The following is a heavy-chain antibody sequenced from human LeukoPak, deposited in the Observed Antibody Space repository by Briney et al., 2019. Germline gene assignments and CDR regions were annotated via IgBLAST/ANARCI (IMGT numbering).Heavy chain of an antibody. V-gene: IGHV3-49*04. J-gene: IGHJ4*02. CDR1: GFNYGDYD. Sequence: GGSQRLFCTVSGFNYGDYDMSWVRQAPGRGLEGVGLIRRKVDGGTTEYAASVKGRFTVSRDDSKSITYLQMNSLESDDTAVYYCTIDDCSRISCYAHFYYCGQGTLVTVSS. CDR3: TIDDCSRISCYAHFYY. CDR2: IRRKVDGGTT. D-gene: IGHD2-2*01.